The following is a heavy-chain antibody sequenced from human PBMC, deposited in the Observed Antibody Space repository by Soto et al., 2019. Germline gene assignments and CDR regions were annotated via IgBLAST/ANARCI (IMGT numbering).Heavy chain of an antibody. V-gene: IGHV4-59*12. Sequence: SETPSLTCDVSGASITTYYWTWIRQAPGKGLEWIGNVYHTGSTDYNSSLKSRVTISVDTSKNQFSLNMNSVTAADTARYYCARDQALAPTVWGYWGQGIQVTVSS. CDR3: ARDQALAPTVWGY. CDR2: VYHTGST. D-gene: IGHD7-27*01. J-gene: IGHJ4*02. CDR1: GASITTYY.